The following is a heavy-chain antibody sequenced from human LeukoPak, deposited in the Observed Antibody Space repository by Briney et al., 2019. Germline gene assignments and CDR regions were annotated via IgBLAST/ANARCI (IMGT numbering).Heavy chain of an antibody. J-gene: IGHJ6*02. D-gene: IGHD6-13*01. CDR2: IYTSGST. CDR3: TRVSTRAAAGMDV. V-gene: IGHV4-4*07. CDR1: GVSISGYY. Sequence: PSETLSLTCTVSGVSISGYYWSWIRQPAGKGLEWIGGIYTSGSTNYHPSLKSRATMSVDTSKNQCSLKLSSVTAADTAVYHCTRVSTRAAAGMDVWGQGTTVTVSS.